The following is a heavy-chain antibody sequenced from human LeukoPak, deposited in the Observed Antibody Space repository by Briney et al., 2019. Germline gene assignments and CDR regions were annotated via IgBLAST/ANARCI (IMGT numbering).Heavy chain of an antibody. CDR3: ARRRRDGYNFYFDF. D-gene: IGHD5-24*01. J-gene: IGHJ4*02. Sequence: SETLSLTCNVSGVSITTGSYYWTWIRQHPGKGLEWIGFIYYSGRTDYSPSLKSRAAISLDTSKNQFSLKLNSVTAADTAVYYCARRRRDGYNFYFDFWGQGTLVTVSS. CDR2: IYYSGRT. CDR1: GVSITTGSYY. V-gene: IGHV4-31*03.